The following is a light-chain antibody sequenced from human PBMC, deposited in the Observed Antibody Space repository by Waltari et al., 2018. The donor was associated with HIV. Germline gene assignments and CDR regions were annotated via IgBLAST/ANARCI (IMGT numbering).Light chain of an antibody. Sequence: QSVLPQPPSVSGTPGSNLTTSCSGSSTNIATTILNWYQQVPEAAPKLLRYSNDQRPSGGPDRFSGSKSGTSASLAISGLQSADEADYYCAAWDDSLNGMFGGGTKLTV. V-gene: IGLV1-44*01. CDR1: STNIATTI. CDR3: AAWDDSLNGM. CDR2: SND. J-gene: IGLJ3*02.